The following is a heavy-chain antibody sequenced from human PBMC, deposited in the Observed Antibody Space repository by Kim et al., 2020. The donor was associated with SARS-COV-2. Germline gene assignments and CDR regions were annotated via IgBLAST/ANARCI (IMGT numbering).Heavy chain of an antibody. D-gene: IGHD6-13*01. J-gene: IGHJ4*02. CDR2: VSWNSGNI. CDR3: AEGLDSSSWYLVDY. Sequence: GGSLRLSCAASGFTFDDYAMHWVRQAPGKGLEWVSGVSWNSGNIDYADSVKGRFTISRDNAKNSLYLHMNSLRAEDTALYYCAEGLDSSSWYLVDYWGQGTLVTVSS. CDR1: GFTFDDYA. V-gene: IGHV3-9*01.